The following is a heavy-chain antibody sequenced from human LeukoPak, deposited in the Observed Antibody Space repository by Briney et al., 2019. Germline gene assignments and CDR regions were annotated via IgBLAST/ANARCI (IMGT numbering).Heavy chain of an antibody. Sequence: PGGSLRLSCAASGFTFSSYAMSWVRQAPGRGLEWVSEISGSGGTTYYADSVKGRLTISRDNSKNTLYLQMNSLRAEDTAVYYCAKVGSSSWYIANYNYWGQGTLVTVSS. V-gene: IGHV3-23*01. CDR1: GFTFSSYA. CDR3: AKVGSSSWYIANYNY. D-gene: IGHD6-13*01. CDR2: ISGSGGTT. J-gene: IGHJ4*02.